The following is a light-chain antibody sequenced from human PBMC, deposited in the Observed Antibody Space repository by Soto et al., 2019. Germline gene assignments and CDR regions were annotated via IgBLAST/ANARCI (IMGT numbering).Light chain of an antibody. Sequence: DIQMTQSPTSLSASVGDRVTITCRASQDIRNFVAWYQQKPGKAPKLLIYAASTLQSGFPSRFIGSGSGTDFTLTINSLQAEDVATYSCQKYSSVPVFGPGTKVEIK. CDR2: AAS. J-gene: IGKJ3*01. CDR3: QKYSSVPV. CDR1: QDIRNF. V-gene: IGKV1-27*01.